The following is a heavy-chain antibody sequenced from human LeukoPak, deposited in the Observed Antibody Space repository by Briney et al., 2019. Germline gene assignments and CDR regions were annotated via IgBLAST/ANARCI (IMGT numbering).Heavy chain of an antibody. V-gene: IGHV1-8*01. J-gene: IGHJ6*02. CDR3: ARVRPYCSSTSCHGYYYYGMDV. D-gene: IGHD2-2*01. Sequence: ASVKVSCKASGYTFTSYDINWVRQATGQGLEWMGWMNPNSGNTGYAQKFQGRVTMTRNTSISTAYMELSSLRSEDTAVYYCARVRPYCSSTSCHGYYYYGMDVWGQGTTVTVSS. CDR1: GYTFTSYD. CDR2: MNPNSGNT.